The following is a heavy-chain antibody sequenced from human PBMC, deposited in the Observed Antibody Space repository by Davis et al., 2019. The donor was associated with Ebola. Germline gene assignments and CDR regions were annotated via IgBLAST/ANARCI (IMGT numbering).Heavy chain of an antibody. J-gene: IGHJ3*02. D-gene: IGHD6-19*01. CDR3: TTGTAVTDIHAFNI. V-gene: IGHV3-15*01. Sequence: PGGSLRLSCAASGFTFINAWMSWVRQAPGKGLEWVGRIKSKTYGRTTDYAAPAKGRFTISRDDSKNTVDLQVNSLKIEDTAVYYCTTGTAVTDIHAFNIWGQGTMVTVSS. CDR2: IKSKTYGRTT. CDR1: GFTFINAW.